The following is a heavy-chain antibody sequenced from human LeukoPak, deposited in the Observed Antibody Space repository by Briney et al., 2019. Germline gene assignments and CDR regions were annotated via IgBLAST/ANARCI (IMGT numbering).Heavy chain of an antibody. D-gene: IGHD3-10*01. CDR2: ISWNGGST. CDR3: AKAFDYYGSGSLDY. CDR1: GFTFDDYP. V-gene: IGHV3-43*01. Sequence: PGGSLRPSCVASGFTFDDYPMHWVRQAPGKGLEWVSLISWNGGSTYHADSVKGRFTISRDNDKNSLYLQMNSLTTEDTAFYYCAKAFDYYGSGSLDYWGQGTLVTVSS. J-gene: IGHJ4*02.